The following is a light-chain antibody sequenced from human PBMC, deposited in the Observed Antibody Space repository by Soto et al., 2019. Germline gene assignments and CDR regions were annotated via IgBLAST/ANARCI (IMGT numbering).Light chain of an antibody. CDR1: QSVSSSY. CDR2: EAS. V-gene: IGKV3-20*01. CDR3: QQYGSSPQT. J-gene: IGKJ1*01. Sequence: EIVLTQSPGTLSLSPGERATLSCRASQSVSSSYVAWYQQKPGQAPRLLIYEASIRAIVIPDRFSSSGSGTDFTLTISRLEHEDFAVYHGQQYGSSPQTFGQGSKVEIK.